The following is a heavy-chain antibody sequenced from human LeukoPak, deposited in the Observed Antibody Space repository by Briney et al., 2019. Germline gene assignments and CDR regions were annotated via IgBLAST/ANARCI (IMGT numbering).Heavy chain of an antibody. V-gene: IGHV4-4*02. D-gene: IGHD5-18*01. Sequence: IPSGTLSLTCAVSGGSISSSNWWSWIRQPPGKGLEWIGEIYHSGSTNYNPSLKSRVTISVDTSKNQFSLKLSSVTAADTAVYYCARRITGYSYGPTTRSAFDIWGQGTMVTVSS. J-gene: IGHJ3*02. CDR3: ARRITGYSYGPTTRSAFDI. CDR2: IYHSGST. CDR1: GGSISSSNW.